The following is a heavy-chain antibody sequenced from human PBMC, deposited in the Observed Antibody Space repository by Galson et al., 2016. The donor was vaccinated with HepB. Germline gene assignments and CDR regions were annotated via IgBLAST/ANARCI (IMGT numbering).Heavy chain of an antibody. Sequence: SLRLSCAASGFTFSRSTMHWVRQAPGKGLEWVALISFHGNNKDYADSVKGRFTISRDSYKNTLYLQMNSLRAEDTAVYYCARGATSGSYNFDYWGQGTLVTVSS. D-gene: IGHD1-26*01. J-gene: IGHJ4*02. V-gene: IGHV3-30-3*01. CDR1: GFTFSRST. CDR2: ISFHGNNK. CDR3: ARGATSGSYNFDY.